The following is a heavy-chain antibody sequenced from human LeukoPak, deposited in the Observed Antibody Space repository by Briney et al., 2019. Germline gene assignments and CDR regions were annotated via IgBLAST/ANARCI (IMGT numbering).Heavy chain of an antibody. J-gene: IGHJ4*02. CDR3: ARGDCSSTSCSRNLNPPFDY. CDR1: GYTFTGYY. V-gene: IGHV1-2*02. Sequence: GASVKVSCKASGYTFTGYYMHWVRQAPGQGLEWMGWSNPNSGGTNYAQKFQGRVTITRDTSISTAYMELSRLRSDDTAVYYCARGDCSSTSCSRNLNPPFDYWGQGTLVTVSS. D-gene: IGHD2-2*01. CDR2: SNPNSGGT.